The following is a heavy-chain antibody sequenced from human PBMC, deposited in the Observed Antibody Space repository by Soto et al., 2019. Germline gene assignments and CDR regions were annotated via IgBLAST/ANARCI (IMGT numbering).Heavy chain of an antibody. CDR2: IKSKTDGGTT. J-gene: IGHJ4*02. V-gene: IGHV3-15*01. D-gene: IGHD2-2*01. Sequence: GGSLRLSCAASGFTFSNAGMSWVRQAPGKGLEWVGRIKSKTDGGTTDYAAPVKGRFTISRDDSKNTLYLQMNSLKTEDTAVYYCTTDPDIVVVPAAIDYWGQGTLVTVSS. CDR3: TTDPDIVVVPAAIDY. CDR1: GFTFSNAG.